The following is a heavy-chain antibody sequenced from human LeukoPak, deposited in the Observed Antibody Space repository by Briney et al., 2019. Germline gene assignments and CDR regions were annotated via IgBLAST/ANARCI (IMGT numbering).Heavy chain of an antibody. D-gene: IGHD3-16*01. J-gene: IGHJ4*02. CDR1: GFTFSDHY. Sequence: GGSLRLSCAASGFTFSDHYMDWVRQAPGKGLEWVGRTRNKANSYTTEYAASVKGRFTISRDESKNSLYLQMNSLKTEDTAVYYCARDLYYWGQGTLVTVSS. CDR2: TRNKANSYTT. CDR3: ARDLYY. V-gene: IGHV3-72*01.